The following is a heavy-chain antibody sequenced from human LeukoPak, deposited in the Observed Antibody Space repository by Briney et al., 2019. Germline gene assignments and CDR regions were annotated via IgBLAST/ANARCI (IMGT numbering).Heavy chain of an antibody. CDR1: GYTFTSYY. CDR3: ARARTYYDFWSGYYTHTVFDP. CDR2: INPSGGST. Sequence: ASVKVSCKASGYTFTSYYMHWVRQAPGQGLEWMGIINPSGGSTSYAQKFQGRVTITRNTSISTAYMELSSLRSEDTAVYYCARARTYYDFWSGYYTHTVFDPWGQGTLVTVSS. V-gene: IGHV1-46*01. D-gene: IGHD3-3*01. J-gene: IGHJ5*02.